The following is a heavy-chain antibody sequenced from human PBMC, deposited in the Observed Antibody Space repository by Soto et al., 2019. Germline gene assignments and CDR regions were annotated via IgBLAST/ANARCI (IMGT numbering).Heavy chain of an antibody. CDR2: IYYSGST. CDR1: GGSISSYY. CDR3: ARDIAAAGTVGWFDP. D-gene: IGHD6-13*01. Sequence: TLSLTCTVSGGSISSYYWSWIRQPPGKGLEWIGYIYYSGSTNYNPSLKSRVTISVDTSKNQFSLKLSSVTAADTAVYYCARDIAAAGTVGWFDPWGQGTLVTVSS. V-gene: IGHV4-59*01. J-gene: IGHJ5*02.